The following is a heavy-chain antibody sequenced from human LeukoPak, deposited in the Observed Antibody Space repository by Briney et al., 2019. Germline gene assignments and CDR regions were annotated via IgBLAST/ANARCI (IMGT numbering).Heavy chain of an antibody. V-gene: IGHV3-53*01. D-gene: IGHD5-12*01. J-gene: IGHJ6*02. CDR3: ARESGYDYGAWYYYGMDV. Sequence: GGSLRLSYAASGFTVSSNYMSWVRQAPGKGLEWVSVIYSGGSTYYADSVKGRFTISRDNSKNTLYLQMNSLRAEDTAVYYCARESGYDYGAWYYYGMDVWGQGTTVTVSS. CDR2: IYSGGST. CDR1: GFTVSSNY.